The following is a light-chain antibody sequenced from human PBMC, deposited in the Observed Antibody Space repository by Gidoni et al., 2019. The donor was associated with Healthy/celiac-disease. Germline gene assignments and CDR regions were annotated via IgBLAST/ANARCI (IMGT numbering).Light chain of an antibody. CDR2: GAS. CDR1: QSVSSN. V-gene: IGKV3-15*01. CDR3: QQYNNWPRT. Sequence: EIVMTQSPATLSVSPGERATLSCRASQSVSSNLAWYQQKPGQAPRLLIYGASTRATGSPARFSGSGSGTEFTLTISSLQSEDYAVYYCQQYNNWPRTVGQGTKVESK. J-gene: IGKJ1*01.